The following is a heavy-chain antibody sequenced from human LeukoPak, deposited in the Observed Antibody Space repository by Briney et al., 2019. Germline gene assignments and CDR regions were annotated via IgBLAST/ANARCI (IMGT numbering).Heavy chain of an antibody. V-gene: IGHV4-34*01. CDR3: ANGDWDYFDY. CDR2: INHSGST. D-gene: IGHD3-10*01. J-gene: IGHJ4*02. CDR1: GGSFSGYY. Sequence: PSETLSLTCAVYGGSFSGYYWSWIRQPPGKGLEWIGEINHSGSTNYNPSLKSRVTISVDTSKNQFSLKLSSVTAADTAVYYCANGDWDYFDYWGQGTLVTVSS.